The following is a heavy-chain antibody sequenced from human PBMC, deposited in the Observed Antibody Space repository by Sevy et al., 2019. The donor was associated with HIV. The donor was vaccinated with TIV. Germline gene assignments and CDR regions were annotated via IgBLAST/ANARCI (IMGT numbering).Heavy chain of an antibody. D-gene: IGHD3-10*01. CDR3: TRVRGLLGWFDS. J-gene: IGHJ5*01. CDR1: GFTFSGYA. Sequence: GGYLRLSCAASGFTFSGYAMHWVRQAPGKGLEWVSVISYDGSRTSYADSVKGRFTISRDNSKNTLFLQMNSLRAEDTAVYYCTRVRGLLGWFDSWGQGTLVTVSS. CDR2: ISYDGSRT. V-gene: IGHV3-30*04.